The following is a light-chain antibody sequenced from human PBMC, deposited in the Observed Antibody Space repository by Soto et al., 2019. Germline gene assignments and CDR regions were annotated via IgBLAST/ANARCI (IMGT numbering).Light chain of an antibody. CDR3: SSYTSSSTWV. V-gene: IGLV2-14*01. J-gene: IGLJ3*02. Sequence: QSALTQPASVSGSPGQSITISCTGTSSDVGGYNYVSWYQQHPGKAPKLMIYEVSNRPSGGSNRFSGSKSGNTASLTISGLQAEDEADYYCSSYTSSSTWVFGGGTKLT. CDR2: EVS. CDR1: SSDVGGYNY.